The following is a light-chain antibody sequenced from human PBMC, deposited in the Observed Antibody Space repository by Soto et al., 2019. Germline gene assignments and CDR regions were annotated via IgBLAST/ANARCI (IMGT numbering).Light chain of an antibody. CDR3: SSKTSSRTPFV. CDR1: SSDVGGYNY. CDR2: EVN. J-gene: IGLJ1*01. V-gene: IGLV2-14*01. Sequence: QSVLTQPASVSGSPGQSITVSCTGTSSDVGGYNYVSWYQQHPGNAPRLMIYEVNNRPSGVPNRFSGSKSGNTASLTISGLQAEDEADYYCSSKTSSRTPFVXGTGTKVPS.